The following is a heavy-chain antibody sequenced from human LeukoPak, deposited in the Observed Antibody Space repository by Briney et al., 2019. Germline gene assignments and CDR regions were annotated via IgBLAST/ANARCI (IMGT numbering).Heavy chain of an antibody. J-gene: IGHJ4*02. CDR3: ARDLGDSSAN. D-gene: IGHD3-22*01. CDR1: GFTFSSYS. Sequence: GGSLRLSCAASGFTFSSYSMNWARQAPGKGLEWVSYISSSSSTIYYADSVKGRFTISRDNAKNSLYLQMNSLRAEDTAVYYCARDLGDSSANWGQGTLVTVSS. CDR2: ISSSSSTI. V-gene: IGHV3-48*04.